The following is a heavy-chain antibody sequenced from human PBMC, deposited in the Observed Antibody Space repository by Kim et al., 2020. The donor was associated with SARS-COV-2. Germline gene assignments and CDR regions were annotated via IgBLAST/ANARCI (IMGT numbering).Heavy chain of an antibody. J-gene: IGHJ5*02. D-gene: IGHD6-13*01. CDR2: IYPGDSDT. V-gene: IGHV5-51*01. Sequence: GESLKISCKGSGYSFTSYWIGWVRQMPGKGLEWMGIIYPGDSDTRYSPSFQGQVTISADKSISTAYLQWSSLKASDTAMYYCARLGGRRWIAAEFESWFDPWGQGTLVTVSS. CDR3: ARLGGRRWIAAEFESWFDP. CDR1: GYSFTSYW.